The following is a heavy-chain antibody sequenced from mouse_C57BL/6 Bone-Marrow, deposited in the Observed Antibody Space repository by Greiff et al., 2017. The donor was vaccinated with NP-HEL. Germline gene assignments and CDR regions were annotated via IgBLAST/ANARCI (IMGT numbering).Heavy chain of an antibody. CDR3: AREHDGYYGYFDY. CDR1: GFTFSSYG. Sequence: VQLVESGGDLVKPGGSLKLSCAASGFTFSSYGMSWVRQTPDKRLEWVATISSGGSYTYYPDSVKGRFTISRDNAKNTLYLQMSSLKSEDTAMYYCAREHDGYYGYFDYWGQGTTLTVSS. V-gene: IGHV5-6*01. J-gene: IGHJ2*01. CDR2: ISSGGSYT. D-gene: IGHD2-3*01.